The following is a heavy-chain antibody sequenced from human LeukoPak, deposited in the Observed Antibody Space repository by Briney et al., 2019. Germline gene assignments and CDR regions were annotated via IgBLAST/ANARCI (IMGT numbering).Heavy chain of an antibody. CDR3: ARLLRVYDYVWGSYRSLGRFDY. CDR1: GGSISSSSYY. D-gene: IGHD3-16*02. Sequence: SETLSLTCTVSGGSISSSSYYWGWIRQPPGKGLEWIGSIYYSGSTYYNPPLKSRVTISVDTSKNQFSLKLSSVTAADTAVYYCARLLRVYDYVWGSYRSLGRFDYWGQGTLVTVSS. V-gene: IGHV4-39*01. J-gene: IGHJ4*02. CDR2: IYYSGST.